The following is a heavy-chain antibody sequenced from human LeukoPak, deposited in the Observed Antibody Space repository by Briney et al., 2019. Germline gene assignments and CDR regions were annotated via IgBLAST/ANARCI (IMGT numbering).Heavy chain of an antibody. CDR3: ARAPDDY. V-gene: IGHV1-8*01. CDR1: GYTFTSYD. J-gene: IGHJ4*02. Sequence: ASVKVSCKASGYTFTSYDINWVRQATGQGLEWMGWMNPNSGNTGYAQKFQGRVTMTRDTSTSTVYMELSSLRSEDTAVHYCARAPDDYWGQGTLVTVSS. CDR2: MNPNSGNT.